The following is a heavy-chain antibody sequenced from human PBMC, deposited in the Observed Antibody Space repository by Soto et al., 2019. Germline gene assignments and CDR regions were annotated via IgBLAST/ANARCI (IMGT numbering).Heavy chain of an antibody. Sequence: EVQLVESGGGLVQPGGSLKLSCAASGFTFSGSAMHWVRQASGKGLEWVGRIRSNANSYATANAASVKGRFTISRDDSNNTAYLRMNRLKTEDTDVYYYVWVGELWGQGTLVTVSS. CDR1: GFTFSGSA. CDR2: IRSNANSYAT. CDR3: VWVGEL. D-gene: IGHD3-10*01. J-gene: IGHJ4*02. V-gene: IGHV3-73*01.